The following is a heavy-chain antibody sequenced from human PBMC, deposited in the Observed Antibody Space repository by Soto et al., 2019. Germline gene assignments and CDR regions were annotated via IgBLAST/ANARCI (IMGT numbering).Heavy chain of an antibody. CDR2: INPAGSVT. J-gene: IGHJ4*02. D-gene: IGHD6-13*01. CDR3: ARNGGSTWSVFDS. V-gene: IGHV1-46*01. Sequence: PGQGPEWMGVINPAGSVTVYALKLQDRVTVTRDTSTSTVYMELNSLTSEDTGLYFCARNGGSTWSVFDSWGQGTVVPVTP.